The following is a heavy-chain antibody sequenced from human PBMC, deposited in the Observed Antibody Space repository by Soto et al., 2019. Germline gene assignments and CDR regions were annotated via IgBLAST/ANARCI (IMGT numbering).Heavy chain of an antibody. CDR2: ISGSDDST. D-gene: IGHD6-6*01. Sequence: PGGSQRLSCAASGFTFSSYAMSWVRQAPGKGLEWASVISGSDDSTYYADSVKGRFTISRDNSKNTLYLQMNSLRAEDTAVYYCAKRSSSSTFDYWGQGTLVTVSS. CDR3: AKRSSSSTFDY. J-gene: IGHJ4*02. V-gene: IGHV3-23*01. CDR1: GFTFSSYA.